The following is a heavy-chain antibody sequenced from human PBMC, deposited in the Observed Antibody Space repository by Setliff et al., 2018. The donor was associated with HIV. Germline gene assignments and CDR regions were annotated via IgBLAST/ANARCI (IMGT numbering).Heavy chain of an antibody. Sequence: ASVKVSCKASGYTFTSYDINWVRQVPGQGLEWMGWSNPNTGGTNYAQKLQGRVTMTTDTSTSTAYMELRSLRSDDTAVYYCARMCGLPNDAFDIWGQGTMVTVS. D-gene: IGHD1-26*01. CDR1: GYTFTSYD. V-gene: IGHV1-18*01. CDR2: SNPNTGGT. CDR3: ARMCGLPNDAFDI. J-gene: IGHJ3*02.